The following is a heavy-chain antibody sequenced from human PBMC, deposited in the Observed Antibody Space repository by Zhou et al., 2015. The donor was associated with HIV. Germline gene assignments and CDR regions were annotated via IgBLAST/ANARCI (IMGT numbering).Heavy chain of an antibody. D-gene: IGHD2-15*01. CDR2: IIPIFGTA. V-gene: IGHV1-69*06. Sequence: QVQLVQSGAEVKKPGASVKVSCKASGYTFTRYYVYWVRQAPGQGLECMGGIIPIFGTANYAQKFQGRVSITADKSSSTAYMELSSLRSEDTAVYYCARALRLLYNWFDPWGQGTLVTVSS. CDR1: GYTFTRYY. J-gene: IGHJ5*02. CDR3: ARALRLLYNWFDP.